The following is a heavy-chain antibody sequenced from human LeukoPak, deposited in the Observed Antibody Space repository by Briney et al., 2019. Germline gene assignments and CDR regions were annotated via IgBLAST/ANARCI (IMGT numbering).Heavy chain of an antibody. J-gene: IGHJ4*02. CDR1: GFTFSDYY. CDR2: ISSSSSYT. V-gene: IGHV3-11*03. CDR3: AANGGPFDF. D-gene: IGHD4-23*01. Sequence: GGSLRLSCAASGFTFSDYYMSWIRQAPGKGLGWVSFISSSSSYTNYAVSVKGRFTISSDNPKNSLYLQMNSLRAEDTALYYCAANGGPFDFWGQGILVTVCS.